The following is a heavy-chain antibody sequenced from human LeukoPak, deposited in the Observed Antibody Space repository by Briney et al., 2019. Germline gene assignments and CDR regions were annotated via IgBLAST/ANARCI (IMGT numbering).Heavy chain of an antibody. CDR2: ISSNGGST. CDR1: GFTFSSYA. J-gene: IGHJ6*02. V-gene: IGHV3-64*01. Sequence: GGSLRLSCAASGFTFSSYAMHWVRQAPGKGLEYVSAISSNGGSTYYANSVKGRFTISRDNSKNTLHLQMGSLRAEDMAVYYCARGGPMYSSGWYRYYYYGMDVWGQGTTVTVSS. CDR3: ARGGPMYSSGWYRYYYYGMDV. D-gene: IGHD6-19*01.